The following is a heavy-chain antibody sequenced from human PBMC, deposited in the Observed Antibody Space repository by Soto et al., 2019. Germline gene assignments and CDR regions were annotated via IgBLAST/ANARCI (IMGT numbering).Heavy chain of an antibody. CDR1: GFTVSSNY. CDR3: ARVRSLYCTNGVCYSDY. CDR2: IYSGDST. V-gene: IGHV3-53*01. Sequence: GGSLRLSXAASGFTVSSNYMSWVRQAPGKGLEWVSVIYSGDSTYYADSVKGRFTISRDNSKNTLYLQMNSLRAEDTAVYYCARVRSLYCTNGVCYSDYWGQGTLVTVSS. J-gene: IGHJ4*02. D-gene: IGHD2-8*01.